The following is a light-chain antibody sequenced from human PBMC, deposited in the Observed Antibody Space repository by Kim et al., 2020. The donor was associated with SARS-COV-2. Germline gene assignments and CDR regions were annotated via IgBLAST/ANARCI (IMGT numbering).Light chain of an antibody. CDR3: QQSYISPFT. CDR1: QSISSH. Sequence: DIQMTQSPSSLSASVGDRVTITCRTSQSISSHLNWYHQKPGRAPKLLISAASTLQGGVPSRFSGSRSETDFTLTISSLQPEDFATYFCQQSYISPFTFGPGTKVDI. CDR2: AAS. V-gene: IGKV1-39*01. J-gene: IGKJ3*01.